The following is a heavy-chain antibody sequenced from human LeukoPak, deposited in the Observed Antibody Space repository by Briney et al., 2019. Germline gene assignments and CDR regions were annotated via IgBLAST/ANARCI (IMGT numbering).Heavy chain of an antibody. V-gene: IGHV4-59*08. D-gene: IGHD3-10*01. Sequence: SETLSLTCTVSGGSITSYYWSWIRQPPGKGLEWIGYIYDSGSTNYNPSLKSRVTISLDTSKKQFSLKLTSVTATDTAVFYCARHYYGSGSSPMDVWGQGTTVTVSS. CDR2: IYDSGST. J-gene: IGHJ6*02. CDR3: ARHYYGSGSSPMDV. CDR1: GGSITSYY.